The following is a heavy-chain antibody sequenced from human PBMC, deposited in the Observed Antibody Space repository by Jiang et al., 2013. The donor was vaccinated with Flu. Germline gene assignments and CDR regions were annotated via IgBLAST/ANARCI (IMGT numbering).Heavy chain of an antibody. Sequence: VQLLESGGGLVQPGGSLRLSCAASGFTFSSYAMGWVRLAPGKGLEWVSAISGSGGSTYYADSVKGRFTISRDNSKNTLYLQMNSLRAEDTAVYYCAKASEYESSWYGDYWGQGTLVTVSS. V-gene: IGHV3-23*01. J-gene: IGHJ4*02. CDR2: ISGSGGST. CDR1: GFTFSSYA. CDR3: AKASEYESSWYGDY. D-gene: IGHD6-13*01.